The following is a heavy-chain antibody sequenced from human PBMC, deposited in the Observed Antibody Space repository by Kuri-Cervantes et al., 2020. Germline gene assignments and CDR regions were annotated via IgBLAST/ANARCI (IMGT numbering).Heavy chain of an antibody. J-gene: IGHJ3*02. D-gene: IGHD6-13*01. CDR3: ARDPDTERDSSSWYLNEEDAFDI. CDR2: ISAYNGNT. V-gene: IGHV1-18*01. CDR1: GYTFTSYG. Sequence: ASVKVSCKASGYTFTSYGISWVRQAPGQGLEWMGWISAYNGNTNHAQKLQGRVTMTTDTSTSTAYMELRSLRSDDTAVYYCARDPDTERDSSSWYLNEEDAFDIWGQGTMVTVSS.